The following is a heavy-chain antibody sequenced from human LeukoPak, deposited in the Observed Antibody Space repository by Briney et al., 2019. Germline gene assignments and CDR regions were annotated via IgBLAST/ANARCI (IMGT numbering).Heavy chain of an antibody. CDR2: INRDGSKK. D-gene: IGHD3-10*01. CDR1: GFTFSSYW. V-gene: IGHV3-7*01. CDR3: VREIFGLDY. Sequence: GVSLRLSCAVSGFTFSSYWMNWVRQAPGKGLEWVANINRDGSKKYYVDSVKGRFTISRDNAKNSLYLQMNSLRAEDAAVYYCVREIFGLDYWGQGTLVTVSS. J-gene: IGHJ4*02.